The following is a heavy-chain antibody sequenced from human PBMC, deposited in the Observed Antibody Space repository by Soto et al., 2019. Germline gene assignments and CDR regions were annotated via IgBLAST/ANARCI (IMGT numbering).Heavy chain of an antibody. CDR2: IYYSGST. CDR1: GGSISSYY. D-gene: IGHD3-3*01. Sequence: QVQLQESGPGLVKPSETLSLTCTVSGGSISSYYWSWIRQPPGKGLEWIGYIYYSGSTNYNPSLKSRVTISADTSKNQFSLKLSSVTAADTAGYYCARTFWSGDHFDYWGQGTLVTVSS. CDR3: ARTFWSGDHFDY. V-gene: IGHV4-59*01. J-gene: IGHJ4*02.